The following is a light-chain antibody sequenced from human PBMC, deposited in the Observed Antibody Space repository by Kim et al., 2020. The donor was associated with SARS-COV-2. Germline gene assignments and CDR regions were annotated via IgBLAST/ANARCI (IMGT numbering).Light chain of an antibody. Sequence: SVSPGERATLSCRASQSVSSTLAWYQQKPGQTPRLLIYAASTRATGIPARFSGSGSGTEFTLTISSLQSEDFAVYYCQLYYDWPFSFGQGTKLEI. J-gene: IGKJ2*01. V-gene: IGKV3-15*01. CDR2: AAS. CDR3: QLYYDWPFS. CDR1: QSVSST.